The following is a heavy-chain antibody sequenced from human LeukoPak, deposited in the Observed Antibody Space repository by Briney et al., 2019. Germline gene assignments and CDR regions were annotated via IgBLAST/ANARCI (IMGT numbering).Heavy chain of an antibody. J-gene: IGHJ4*02. CDR1: GFTFSSDA. D-gene: IGHD3-22*01. Sequence: GGSLRLSCAASGFTFSSDAMRWVRQVPGKGLEWVSYISSSTITIYYADSVKGRFTISRDNAKNSLYLQMNSLRAEDTAVYYCAKSSSSYYDTSGYLDYWGQGTLVTVSS. V-gene: IGHV3-48*01. CDR2: ISSSTITI. CDR3: AKSSSSYYDTSGYLDY.